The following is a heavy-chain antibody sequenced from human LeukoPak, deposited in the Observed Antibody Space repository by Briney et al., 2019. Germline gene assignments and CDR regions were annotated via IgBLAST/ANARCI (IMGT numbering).Heavy chain of an antibody. CDR1: GGCISRSDYY. J-gene: IGHJ5*02. V-gene: IGHV4-39*01. CDR2: IYYSGHT. D-gene: IGHD3-3*01. CDR3: ARHPEAYYDFWSGYFPGWFDP. Sequence: PSETLSLTCTVSGGCISRSDYYWGWVRQPPGRGLQWIGSIYYSGHTYHNPSLRGRVTMSVDTSENHFSLKLSSVTAADTAVYYCARHPEAYYDFWSGYFPGWFDPWGQGTLVTVSS.